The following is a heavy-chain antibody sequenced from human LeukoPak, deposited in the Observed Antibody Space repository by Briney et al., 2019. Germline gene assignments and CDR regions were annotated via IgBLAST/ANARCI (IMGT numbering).Heavy chain of an antibody. Sequence: SETLSLTCAVYGGSFSGYYWSWIRQPPGKGLEWIGEINHSGSTNYNPSLKSRVTISVDTSKNQFSLKLSSVTAADTAVYYCARQIVLTREMFGEFISMKRSGYFDYWGQGILVTVSS. J-gene: IGHJ4*02. CDR2: INHSGST. CDR3: ARQIVLTREMFGEFISMKRSGYFDY. V-gene: IGHV4-34*01. D-gene: IGHD3-3*01. CDR1: GGSFSGYY.